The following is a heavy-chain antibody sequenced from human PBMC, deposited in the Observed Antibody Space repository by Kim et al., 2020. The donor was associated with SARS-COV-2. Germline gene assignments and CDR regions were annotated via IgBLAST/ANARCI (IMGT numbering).Heavy chain of an antibody. J-gene: IGHJ4*02. CDR1: GFTFRSYA. Sequence: GGSLRLSCVTSGFTFRSYAMSWVRQAPGKGREWVSSISGSGGGGGTYTAGSVKGRFTISRDDSKNTVYLQMSGLRAEDAATYFCAKTQSNGYNYFPFDYWGQGTLVTVSS. D-gene: IGHD3-22*01. V-gene: IGHV3-23*01. CDR3: AKTQSNGYNYFPFDY. CDR2: ISGSGGGGGT.